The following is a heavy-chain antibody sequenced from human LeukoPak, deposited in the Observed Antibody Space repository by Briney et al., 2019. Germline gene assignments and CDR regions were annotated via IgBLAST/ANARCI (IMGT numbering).Heavy chain of an antibody. CDR1: GYTFTSYG. D-gene: IGHD3-10*01. Sequence: ASVKVSCKASGYTFTSYGISWVRQAPGQGLEWMGWISAYNGNTNYAQKLQGRVTVTTDTSTSTAYMELRSLRSDDTAVYYCARALYYYGSGSYYTSPNYYGMDVWGQGTTVTVSS. J-gene: IGHJ6*02. CDR2: ISAYNGNT. V-gene: IGHV1-18*01. CDR3: ARALYYYGSGSYYTSPNYYGMDV.